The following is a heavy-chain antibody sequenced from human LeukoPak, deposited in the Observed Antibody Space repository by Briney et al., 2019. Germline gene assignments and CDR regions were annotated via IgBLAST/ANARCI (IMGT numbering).Heavy chain of an antibody. CDR3: ARKRITMVRGVIITWSERRGTFDP. CDR1: GGSISSSNW. J-gene: IGHJ5*02. V-gene: IGHV4-4*02. CDR2: IYHSGST. D-gene: IGHD3-10*01. Sequence: PSETLSLTCAVSGGSISSSNWWSWVRQPPGKGLEWIGEIYHSGSTNYNPSLKSRVTISVDKSKNQFSLKLSSVTAADTAVYYCARKRITMVRGVIITWSERRGTFDPWGQGTLVTVSS.